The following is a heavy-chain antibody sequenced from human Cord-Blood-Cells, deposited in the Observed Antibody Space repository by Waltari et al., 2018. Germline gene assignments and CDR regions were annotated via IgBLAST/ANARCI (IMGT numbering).Heavy chain of an antibody. CDR3: ARDALYSGSYWYFDL. CDR1: GGTFSSYS. Sequence: QVQLVQSGAEVKKPGSSVKVSCKASGGTFSSYSISCVRPDPGQGLEWMGGIIPIFGTANYAQKFQGRVTITADESTSTAYMELSSLRSEDTAVYYCARDALYSGSYWYFDLWGRGTLVTVSS. V-gene: IGHV1-69*01. D-gene: IGHD1-26*01. CDR2: IIPIFGTA. J-gene: IGHJ2*01.